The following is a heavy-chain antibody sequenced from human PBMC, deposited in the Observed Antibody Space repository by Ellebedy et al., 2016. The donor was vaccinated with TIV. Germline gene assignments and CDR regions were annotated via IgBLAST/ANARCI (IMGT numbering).Heavy chain of an antibody. D-gene: IGHD3-3*01. CDR3: ARDTIFGVVGNWFDP. CDR2: ISAYNGNT. V-gene: IGHV1-18*01. J-gene: IGHJ5*02. Sequence: ASVKVSXKASGYTFTSYGISWVRQAPGQGLEWMGWISAYNGNTNYAQKFQGRVTMTTDTSTSTAYMELRSLRSDDTAVYYCARDTIFGVVGNWFDPWGQGTLVTVSS. CDR1: GYTFTSYG.